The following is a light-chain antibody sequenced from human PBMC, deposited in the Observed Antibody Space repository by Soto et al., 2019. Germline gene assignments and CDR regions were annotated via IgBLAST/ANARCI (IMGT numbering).Light chain of an antibody. V-gene: IGLV6-57*04. CDR1: SGSIASNY. CDR3: QSYDSSNLWV. CDR2: GDN. J-gene: IGLJ3*02. Sequence: NFMLTQPHSVSESPGKTITISCTRSSGSIASNYVQWYQQRPGSAPTTVIYGDNQRPSGVPDRFSGSIDSSSNSASLTISGLKTEDEADYYGQSYDSSNLWVFGGGTKVTVL.